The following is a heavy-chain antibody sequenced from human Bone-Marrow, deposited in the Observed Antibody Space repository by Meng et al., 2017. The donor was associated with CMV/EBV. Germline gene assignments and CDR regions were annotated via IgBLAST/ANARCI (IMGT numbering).Heavy chain of an antibody. D-gene: IGHD1-26*01. Sequence: GGSLRLSCAASGVDFSAHGMHWVRQAPGKGLEWVSYIHHDATYIDYEDSVKGRFTISRDNSKNTLFLQMNSLRADDTAIYYCAKDCVHTTDYWGQGVLVTFYS. V-gene: IGHV3-30*02. CDR1: GVDFSAHG. CDR3: AKDCVHTTDY. J-gene: IGHJ4*02. CDR2: IHHDATYI.